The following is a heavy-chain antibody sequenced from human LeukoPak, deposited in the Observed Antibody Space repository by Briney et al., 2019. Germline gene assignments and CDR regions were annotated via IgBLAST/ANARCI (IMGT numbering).Heavy chain of an antibody. V-gene: IGHV4-31*03. J-gene: IGHJ2*01. CDR1: GGSISSGGYY. Sequence: PSQTLSLTCTVSGGSISSGGYYWSWIRQHPGKGLEWIGYIYYSGSTYYNPSLKSRVTISVDTSKNQFSLKLSSVTAADTAVYYCARDPYCSSTSCAYWYFDLWGRGTLVTVSS. CDR3: ARDPYCSSTSCAYWYFDL. D-gene: IGHD2-2*01. CDR2: IYYSGST.